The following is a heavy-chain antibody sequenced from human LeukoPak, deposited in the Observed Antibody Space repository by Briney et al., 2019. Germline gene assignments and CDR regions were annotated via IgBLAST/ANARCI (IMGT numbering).Heavy chain of an antibody. CDR1: GYTFTGYY. D-gene: IGHD6-19*01. J-gene: IGHJ6*03. CDR3: ARDPNSSGWYFYHYYYMDV. Sequence: ASVKVSCKASGYTFTGYYMHWVRQAPGQGLEWMGWINPNSGGTNYAQKFQGRVTMTRDTSISTAYMELSRLRSDDTAVYYCARDPNSSGWYFYHYYYMDVWGKGTTVTVSS. CDR2: INPNSGGT. V-gene: IGHV1-2*02.